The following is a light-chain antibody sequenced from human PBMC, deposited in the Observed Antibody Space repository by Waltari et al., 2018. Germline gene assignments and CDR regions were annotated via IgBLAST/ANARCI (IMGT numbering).Light chain of an antibody. CDR2: AAS. V-gene: IGKV1D-12*01. J-gene: IGKJ4*01. CDR1: RDIGNW. CDR3: QQANTFPPGVT. Sequence: DIQMTQSPSSVSASVGDRRNITCRASRDIGNWLAWYQQKPGTAPKPLIYAASRLQRGVPARFSCSGFGTDFTLTIVSLQPEDFATYFCQQANTFPPGVTFGGGTKVEI.